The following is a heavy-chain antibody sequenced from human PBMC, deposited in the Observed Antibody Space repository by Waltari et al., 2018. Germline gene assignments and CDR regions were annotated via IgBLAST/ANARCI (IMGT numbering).Heavy chain of an antibody. CDR1: GGSISSHY. Sequence: QVQLQESGPGLVKPSETLSLTCTVSGGSISSHYWSWIRQPPGKGLEWIGYIYYSGSTNYHPSLKSRVTISVDTSKNQFSLKLSSVTAADTAVYYCAREGQYYYDSSVAFDIWGQGTMVTVSS. CDR2: IYYSGST. J-gene: IGHJ3*02. CDR3: AREGQYYYDSSVAFDI. V-gene: IGHV4-59*11. D-gene: IGHD3-22*01.